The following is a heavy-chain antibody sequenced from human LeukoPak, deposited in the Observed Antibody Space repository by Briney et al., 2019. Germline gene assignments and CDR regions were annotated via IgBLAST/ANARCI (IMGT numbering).Heavy chain of an antibody. CDR1: GYTFTSYD. CDR3: ARVVVTMVRGVPNNWFDP. V-gene: IGHV1-8*01. D-gene: IGHD3-10*01. CDR2: MNPNSGNT. Sequence: GASVKVSCKASGYTFTSYDINWVRQATGQGLEWMGWMNPNSGNTGYAQKFQGRVTMTRNTSISTAYMELSSLRSEDTAVYYCARVVVTMVRGVPNNWFDPWGQGTLVTVSS. J-gene: IGHJ5*02.